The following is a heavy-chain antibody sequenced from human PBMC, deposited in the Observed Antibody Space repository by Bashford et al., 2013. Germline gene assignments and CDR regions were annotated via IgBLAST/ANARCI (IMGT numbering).Heavy chain of an antibody. CDR3: ASGIVVEYYFDY. Sequence: GGSLRLSCAASGFTFDDFAMHWVRQAPGKGLEWVSGISWNSGSIDYADSVKGRFTISRDNAKNLVYLQMSSLRSEDTAVYYCASGIVVEYYFDYWGQGTLVTVSS. CDR1: GFTFDDFA. J-gene: IGHJ4*02. D-gene: IGHD2-15*01. V-gene: IGHV3-9*01. CDR2: ISWNSGSI.